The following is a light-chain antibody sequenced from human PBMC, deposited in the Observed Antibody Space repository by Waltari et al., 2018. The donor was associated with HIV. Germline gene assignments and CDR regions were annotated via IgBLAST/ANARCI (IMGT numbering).Light chain of an antibody. CDR1: QGISNF. CDR3: QQYYNTPPWT. CDR2: LAS. V-gene: IGKV1-NL1*01. Sequence: DIQMTQSPSSLSASVGDRVTITCRASQGISNFLAWYQQKPGKAPRPLLSLASKLESGVPSRFSGRGSGTDYTLTISSLQPEDFATYYCQQYYNTPPWTFGQGTKVEIK. J-gene: IGKJ1*01.